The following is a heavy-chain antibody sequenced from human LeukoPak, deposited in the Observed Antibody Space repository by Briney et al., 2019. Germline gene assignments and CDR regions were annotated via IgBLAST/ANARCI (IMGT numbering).Heavy chain of an antibody. V-gene: IGHV1-24*01. Sequence: VASVKVSCKVSGYTLTELSMHWVRRAPGKGREWMGDFETEDGETIYAQKFQGRVTMTEDTSTDTAYMELSRLRSEDTAVYYCATRSSGGSCCHFDYWGQGTLVTVSS. CDR1: GYTLTELS. CDR3: ATRSSGGSCCHFDY. CDR2: FETEDGET. J-gene: IGHJ4*02. D-gene: IGHD2-15*01.